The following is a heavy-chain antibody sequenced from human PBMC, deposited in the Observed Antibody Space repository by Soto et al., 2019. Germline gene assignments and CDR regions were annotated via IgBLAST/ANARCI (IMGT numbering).Heavy chain of an antibody. CDR1: GDTFSSFA. V-gene: IGHV1-69*12. D-gene: IGHD3-3*02. CDR3: ARDKDREQLGGNYSYAWDI. Sequence: QVQLVQSGAEVKKPGSSVKVSCKASGDTFSSFAISWVRQAPGQGLEWMGGIIPIFRTPNYAQKFQGRVTITADEFTSTAYMGLSSLRSEDTAVYYCARDKDREQLGGNYSYAWDIWGQGTTVIVSS. J-gene: IGHJ6*02. CDR2: IIPIFRTP.